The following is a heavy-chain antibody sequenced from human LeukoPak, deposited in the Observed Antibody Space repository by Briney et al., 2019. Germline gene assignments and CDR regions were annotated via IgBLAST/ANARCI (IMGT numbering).Heavy chain of an antibody. CDR2: IIPIFGTA. V-gene: IGHV1-69*06. Sequence: SVKVSCKASGGTFSSYAISWVRQAPGQGLEWMGGIIPIFGTANYAQKFQGRVTITADKSTSTAYMELSSLRSEDTAVYYRARSNYYDSSGYPYYFDYWGQGTLVTVSS. CDR3: ARSNYYDSSGYPYYFDY. D-gene: IGHD3-22*01. J-gene: IGHJ4*02. CDR1: GGTFSSYA.